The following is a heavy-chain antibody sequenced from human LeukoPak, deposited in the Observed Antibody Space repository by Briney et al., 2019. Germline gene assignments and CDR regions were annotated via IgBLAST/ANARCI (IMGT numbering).Heavy chain of an antibody. CDR3: AHLRVEPGDYDYGMDV. J-gene: IGHJ6*02. CDR2: IYNSGNT. V-gene: IGHV4-59*08. D-gene: IGHD3-3*01. CDR1: GGSISSYY. Sequence: SETLSLTCTVSGGSISSYYWSWIRQPPGKGLEWIGYIYNSGNTEYNPSLKSRVTISVDMSRNQFSLKLSSVTAADTAVYYCAHLRVEPGDYDYGMDVWGQGTTVTVSS.